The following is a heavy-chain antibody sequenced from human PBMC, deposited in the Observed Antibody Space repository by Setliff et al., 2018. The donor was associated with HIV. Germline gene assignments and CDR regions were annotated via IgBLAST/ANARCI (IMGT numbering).Heavy chain of an antibody. CDR1: GVSISTYY. CDR3: AREVDVVTTSDAFDI. Sequence: SETLSLTCTVSGVSISTYYWIWIRQSPGKGLEWIGYIYSSGSTNSNPSLSSRVSISLDTSMNQFSLKLTSVTAADTAVYYCAREVDVVTTSDAFDIWG. CDR2: IYSSGST. D-gene: IGHD2-21*02. J-gene: IGHJ3*02. V-gene: IGHV4-4*09.